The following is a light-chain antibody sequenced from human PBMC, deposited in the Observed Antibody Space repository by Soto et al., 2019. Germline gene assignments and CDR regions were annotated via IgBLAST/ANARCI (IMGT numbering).Light chain of an antibody. Sequence: QPVLTQSPSASASLGASVTVTCTLSSGHSSNAVAWHQQQPEKGPRYLMRLNSDGSHSKGDGIPDRFTGSSSGADRYLTISSLQSEDGADYYCQTWGTGIVVFGGGTKLTVL. V-gene: IGLV4-69*01. CDR1: SGHSSNA. J-gene: IGLJ3*02. CDR2: LNSDGSH. CDR3: QTWGTGIVV.